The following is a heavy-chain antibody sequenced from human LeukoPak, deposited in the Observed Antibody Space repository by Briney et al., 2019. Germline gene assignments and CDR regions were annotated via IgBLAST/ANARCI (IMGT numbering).Heavy chain of an antibody. CDR1: GYTFTSYG. CDR3: ARVDYSARYCSSTSCHLGLYYYYYYMDV. D-gene: IGHD2-2*01. V-gene: IGHV1-18*01. CDR2: ISAYNGNT. Sequence: ASVKVSCKASGYTFTSYGISWVRQAPGQGLEWMGWISAYNGNTNYAQKLQGRVTMTTDTSTSTAYVELRSPRSDDTAVYYCARVDYSARYCSSTSCHLGLYYYYYYMDVWGKGTTVTVSS. J-gene: IGHJ6*03.